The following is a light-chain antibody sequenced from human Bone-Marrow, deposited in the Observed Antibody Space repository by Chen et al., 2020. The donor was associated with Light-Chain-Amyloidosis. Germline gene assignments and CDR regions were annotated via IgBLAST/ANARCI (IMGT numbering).Light chain of an antibody. CDR3: QSYDTSLSGSV. V-gene: IGLV1-40*01. CDR2: GNS. J-gene: IGLJ2*01. Sequence: QSVLTQPPSVSGSPGQRVTLSCTGSSSNIGAGYDVHWYRQLPGTAPKLLISGNSNRPSGVTDRFSGSRAGTSASLAISGLQAEDEADYCCQSYDTSLSGSVFGGGTKLTVL. CDR1: SSNIGAGYD.